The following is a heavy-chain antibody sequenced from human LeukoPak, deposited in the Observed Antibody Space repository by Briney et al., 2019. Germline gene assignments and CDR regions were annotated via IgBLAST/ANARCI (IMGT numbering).Heavy chain of an antibody. V-gene: IGHV3-30*18. CDR2: ISYDGSNK. D-gene: IGHD3-10*01. CDR3: AKGGGQSYYYYYMDV. J-gene: IGHJ6*03. Sequence: GGSLRLSCAASGFTFSSYGMHWVRQAPGKGLEWVAVISYDGSNKYYADSVKGRFTISRDNSKNTLYLQMNSLRAEDTAVYYCAKGGGQSYYYYYMDVWGKGTTVTVSS. CDR1: GFTFSSYG.